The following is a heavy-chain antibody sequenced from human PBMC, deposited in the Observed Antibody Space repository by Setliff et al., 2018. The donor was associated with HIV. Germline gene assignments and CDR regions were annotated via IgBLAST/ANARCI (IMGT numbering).Heavy chain of an antibody. CDR3: TRHSTDPWSLLDY. CDR2: IKIKTDGGTI. D-gene: IGHD4-4*01. J-gene: IGHJ4*02. V-gene: IGHV3-15*01. CDR1: GFTISNVW. Sequence: PGGSLRLSCAASGFTISNVWMTWVRQAPGKGLEWVGRIKIKTDGGTIDYAAPVKGRFTISRDDSKNTLYLQMNSLKTEDTAVYYCTRHSTDPWSLLDYWGQGTLVTVSS.